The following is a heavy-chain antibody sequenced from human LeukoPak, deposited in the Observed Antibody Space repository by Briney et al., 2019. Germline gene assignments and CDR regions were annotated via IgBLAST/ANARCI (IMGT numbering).Heavy chain of an antibody. Sequence: GGSLSLSCTASRFTFCSYAMSWVRQAPEKGVEWVSAISGSGGSTYYADSVKGRFTISRDNSKNTLYLQMNSLRAEDTAVYYCTTRLSVLLWFGESPGDYWGQGTLVTVSS. J-gene: IGHJ4*02. CDR2: ISGSGGST. D-gene: IGHD3-10*01. CDR3: TTRLSVLLWFGESPGDY. CDR1: RFTFCSYA. V-gene: IGHV3-23*01.